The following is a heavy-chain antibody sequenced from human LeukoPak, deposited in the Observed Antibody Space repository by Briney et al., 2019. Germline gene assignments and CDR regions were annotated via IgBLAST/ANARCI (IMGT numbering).Heavy chain of an antibody. J-gene: IGHJ6*02. CDR2: IYHSGST. CDR3: ARGRDDSSGYYPSYYYYGMDV. D-gene: IGHD3-22*01. CDR1: GGSIGSGGYS. V-gene: IGHV4-30-2*01. Sequence: SQTLSLTCAVSGGSIGSGGYSWSWIRQPPGKGLEWIGYIYHSGSTYYNPSLKSRVTISVDRSKNQFSLKPSSVTAADTAVYYCARGRDDSSGYYPSYYYYGMDVWGQGTTVTVSS.